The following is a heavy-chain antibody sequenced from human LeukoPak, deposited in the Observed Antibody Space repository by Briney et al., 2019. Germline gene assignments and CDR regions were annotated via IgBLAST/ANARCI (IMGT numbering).Heavy chain of an antibody. D-gene: IGHD6-13*01. CDR1: GFTFNTYS. CDR2: ISRASESI. V-gene: IGHV3-21*01. CDR3: VRLTAAGRRTDFDY. J-gene: IGHJ4*02. Sequence: GGSLRHACAASGFTFNTYSMSWVRQAPGKGLEWVSIISRASESIFYADSVKGRFTISRDNSKNTLYLQMNSLRTEDTAVYYCVRLTAAGRRTDFDYWGQGTLVTVSS.